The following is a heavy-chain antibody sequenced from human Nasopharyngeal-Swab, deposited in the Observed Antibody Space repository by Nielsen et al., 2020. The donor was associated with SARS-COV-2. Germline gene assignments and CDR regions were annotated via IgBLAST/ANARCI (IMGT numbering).Heavy chain of an antibody. D-gene: IGHD6-19*01. CDR2: ISRSGTYI. J-gene: IGHJ4*02. Sequence: VRQAPGKGLEWVSSISRSGTYINYADSVKGRFTISRDNAKNSLYLQMNSLRAEDTAVYYCARHRFGIAVADSDYWGQGTLVTVSS. CDR3: ARHRFGIAVADSDY. V-gene: IGHV3-21*01.